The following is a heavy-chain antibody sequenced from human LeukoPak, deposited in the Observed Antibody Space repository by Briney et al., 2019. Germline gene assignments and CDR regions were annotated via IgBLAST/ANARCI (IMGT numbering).Heavy chain of an antibody. J-gene: IGHJ3*01. D-gene: IGHD3-22*01. CDR1: GYSYTSYW. Sequence: GESLKISCQGSGYSYTSYWIGWVRQMPGKGLEWMGIIYPGDSDTRYSPSFQGQVTISADKSINTAYLQWSSLKASDTAMYFCARPNIPSYYDSSGYDAFDVWGQGTLVAVSS. CDR2: IYPGDSDT. CDR3: ARPNIPSYYDSSGYDAFDV. V-gene: IGHV5-51*01.